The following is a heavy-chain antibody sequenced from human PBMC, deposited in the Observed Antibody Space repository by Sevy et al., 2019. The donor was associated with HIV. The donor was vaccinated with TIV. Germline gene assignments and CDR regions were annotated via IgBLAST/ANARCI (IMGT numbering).Heavy chain of an antibody. CDR1: GGSISSYY. CDR2: IYTSGST. J-gene: IGHJ6*02. V-gene: IGHV4-4*07. D-gene: IGHD5-12*01. Sequence: SETLSLTCTVSGGSISSYYWSWIRQPAGKGLEWIGRIYTSGSTNYNPSLKSRVTMSVDTSKNQFSLKLSSVTAADTAVYYCARDLGVDGYDYYYYYGMDFWGQGTTVTVSS. CDR3: ARDLGVDGYDYYYYYGMDF.